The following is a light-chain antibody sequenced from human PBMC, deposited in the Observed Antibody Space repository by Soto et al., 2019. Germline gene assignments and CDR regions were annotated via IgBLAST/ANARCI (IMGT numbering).Light chain of an antibody. CDR2: GAS. J-gene: IGKJ5*01. Sequence: EIVLTQSPGPLSLSPGDRSTLSCMASQTVSNNYLAWCQQKPGQAPRVIMYGASRRATGIPDRFSGGGSGTDFTLTISRLEPEDFAVYFCQQYAGPPTTFGQGTRMEI. CDR1: QTVSNNY. V-gene: IGKV3-20*01. CDR3: QQYAGPPTT.